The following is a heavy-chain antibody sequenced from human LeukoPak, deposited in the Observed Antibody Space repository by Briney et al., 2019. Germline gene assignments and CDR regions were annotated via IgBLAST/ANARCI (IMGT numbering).Heavy chain of an antibody. D-gene: IGHD3-3*01. V-gene: IGHV3-53*01. CDR3: ASTSYDFWSGHPGKVYGMDV. CDR1: GFTVSSNY. Sequence: SGGSLRLSCAASGFTVSSNYMSWVRQAPGKGLEWASVIYSGGSTYYADSVKGRFTISRDNSKNTLYLQMNSLRAEDTAVYYCASTSYDFWSGHPGKVYGMDVWGQGTTVTVSS. CDR2: IYSGGST. J-gene: IGHJ6*02.